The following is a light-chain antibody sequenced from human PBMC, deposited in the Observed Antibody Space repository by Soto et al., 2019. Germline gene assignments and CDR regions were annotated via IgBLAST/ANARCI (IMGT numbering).Light chain of an antibody. CDR1: QSVSSSY. V-gene: IGKV3-20*01. J-gene: IGKJ5*01. CDR2: GAS. CDR3: QQYDSSPIT. Sequence: IVLTQSACTLSLSPGERATLSCRASQSVSSSYLAWYQQKPGQAPSLLIYGASRRATGIPDRFSGSGSGTDFTLTISRLEPEDFAVYYCQQYDSSPITFGQGTLLEIK.